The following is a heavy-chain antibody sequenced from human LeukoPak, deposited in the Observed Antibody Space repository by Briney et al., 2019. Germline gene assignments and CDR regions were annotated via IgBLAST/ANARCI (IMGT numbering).Heavy chain of an antibody. D-gene: IGHD3-16*01. CDR1: GFTFSMFS. CDR2: MSGSGG. J-gene: IGHJ4*02. Sequence: PGGSLRLSCSVSGFTFSMFSMSWVRQAPGKGLEWVSAMSGSGGYYADSVKGRFTISRDNAKSSLDLEMNSLRAEDTAVYYCARAMSTFGGVRNYFDSWGQGTLVTVSS. V-gene: IGHV3-23*01. CDR3: ARAMSTFGGVRNYFDS.